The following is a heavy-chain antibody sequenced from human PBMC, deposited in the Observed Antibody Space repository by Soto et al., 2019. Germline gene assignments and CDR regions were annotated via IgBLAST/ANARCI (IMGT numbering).Heavy chain of an antibody. CDR1: GYSFTSYW. CDR2: IYPGDSDT. V-gene: IGHV5-51*01. Sequence: PGESLKISCKGSGYSFTSYWIGWVRQMPGKGLEWMGIIYPGDSDTRYSPSFQGQVTISADKSISTAYLQWSSLKASDTAMYYCARGIREWWNYYYYGMDVWGQGTTVTVSS. CDR3: ARGIREWWNYYYYGMDV. J-gene: IGHJ6*02. D-gene: IGHD2-15*01.